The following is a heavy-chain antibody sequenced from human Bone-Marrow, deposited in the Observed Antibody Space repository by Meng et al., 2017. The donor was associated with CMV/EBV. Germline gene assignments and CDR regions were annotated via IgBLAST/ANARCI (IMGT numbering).Heavy chain of an antibody. D-gene: IGHD1-1*01. CDR3: ARGYNWNDGSGFDY. CDR1: GYTLTELS. CDR2: FDPEDGET. Sequence: ASVKVSCKVSGYTLTELSMHWVRQAPGKGLEWMGGFDPEDGETIYAQKFQGRVTMTRDTSTSTVYMELSSLRSEDTAVYYCARGYNWNDGSGFDYWGQGTLVTVSS. J-gene: IGHJ4*02. V-gene: IGHV1-24*01.